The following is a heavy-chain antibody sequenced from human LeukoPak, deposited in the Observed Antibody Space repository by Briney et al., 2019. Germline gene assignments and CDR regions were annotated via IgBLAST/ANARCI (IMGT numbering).Heavy chain of an antibody. V-gene: IGHV3-7*01. CDR1: GFTFSSYW. CDR3: ARDCAFRIYDY. Sequence: QPGGSLRLSCAASGFTFSSYWMTWVRQAPGKGLEWVASIKQDGNEKYYVDSVKGRFTISRDNARNSLYLQMSSLRADDTAVYYCARDCAFRIYDYWGQGTLVTVSS. D-gene: IGHD3-3*02. CDR2: IKQDGNEK. J-gene: IGHJ4*02.